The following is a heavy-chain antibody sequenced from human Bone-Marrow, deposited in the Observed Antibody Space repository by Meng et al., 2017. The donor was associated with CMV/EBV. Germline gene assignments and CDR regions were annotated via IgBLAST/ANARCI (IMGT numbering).Heavy chain of an antibody. D-gene: IGHD2-2*02. Sequence: ASVKVSCKASGYTFTGYYMHWVRQAPGQGLEWMGWINPHSGGTNYAQKFQGRVTMTRDTSISTAYMELSRLRSDDTAVYYCARGLVVPAAIFEGGIAARPAAYVWDQGTTVTFSS. CDR1: GYTFTGYY. CDR3: ARGLVVPAAIFEGGIAARPAAYV. CDR2: INPHSGGT. J-gene: IGHJ6*02. V-gene: IGHV1-2*02.